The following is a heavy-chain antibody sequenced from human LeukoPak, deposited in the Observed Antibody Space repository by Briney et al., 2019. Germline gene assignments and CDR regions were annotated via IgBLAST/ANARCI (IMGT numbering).Heavy chain of an antibody. Sequence: AXVKVSCKASGYTFTSYGIGWVRQAPGQGLEWMGWISAYNGDTNYAQKFQGRVTMTTDTSTSTAYMELRSLRSDDTAVYYCARPLGVPPYFDYWGQGTLVTVSS. CDR1: GYTFTSYG. CDR3: ARPLGVPPYFDY. V-gene: IGHV1-18*01. D-gene: IGHD3-16*01. J-gene: IGHJ4*02. CDR2: ISAYNGDT.